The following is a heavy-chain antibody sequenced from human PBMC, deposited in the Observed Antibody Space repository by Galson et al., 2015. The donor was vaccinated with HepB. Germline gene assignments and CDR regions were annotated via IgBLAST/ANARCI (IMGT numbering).Heavy chain of an antibody. J-gene: IGHJ5*02. D-gene: IGHD3-10*01. CDR2: TYYKSKWTN. CDR1: GDSVSSTTAA. V-gene: IGHV6-1*01. Sequence: CAISGDSVSSTTAAWSWVRQSPSRGLEWLGRTYYKSKWTNDYAVSVKSRIAINPDTSKNQFSLQLNSVTPEDTAVYYCAREPYGSGSADHWFDPWGQGILVTVSS. CDR3: AREPYGSGSADHWFDP.